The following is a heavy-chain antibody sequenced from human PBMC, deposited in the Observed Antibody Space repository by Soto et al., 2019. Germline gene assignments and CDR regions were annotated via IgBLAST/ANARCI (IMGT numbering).Heavy chain of an antibody. J-gene: IGHJ5*02. V-gene: IGHV4-30-4*01. Sequence: TSETLSLTCTVSGGSISSGDYYWSWIRQPPGKGLEWIGYIYYSGSTYYNPSLKSRVTISVDTSKNQFSLKLSSVTAADTAVYYCARDRTPADIVLVPAAIGWFDPWGQGTLVTVS. D-gene: IGHD2-2*02. CDR1: GGSISSGDYY. CDR2: IYYSGST. CDR3: ARDRTPADIVLVPAAIGWFDP.